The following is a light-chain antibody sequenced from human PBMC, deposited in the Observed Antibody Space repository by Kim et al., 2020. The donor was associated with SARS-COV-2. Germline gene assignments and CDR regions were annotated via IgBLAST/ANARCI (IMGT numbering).Light chain of an antibody. V-gene: IGKV1-39*01. J-gene: IGKJ2*01. CDR3: QQSYTHPLYT. CDR1: QRISNY. CDR2: AAS. Sequence: DIQMTQSPSSLSASIGDRVVITCRASQRISNYLNWYQQKPGKAPKLLIYAASSLQSGVPSRFSGSGSGTDFTLTITTLHPEDFATYYCQQSYTHPLYTFGQGTKLVI.